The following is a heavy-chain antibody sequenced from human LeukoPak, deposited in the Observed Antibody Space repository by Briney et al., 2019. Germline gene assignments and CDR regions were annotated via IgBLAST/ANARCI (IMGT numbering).Heavy chain of an antibody. CDR3: APIVGATNGY. J-gene: IGHJ4*02. CDR1: GFTFSSYW. CDR2: ISSSSSYI. Sequence: PGGSLRLSCAASGFTFSSYWMHWVRQAPGKGLEWVSSISSSSSYIYYADSVKGRFTISRDNAKNSLYLQMNSLRAEDTAVYYCAPIVGATNGYWGQGTLVTVSS. D-gene: IGHD1-26*01. V-gene: IGHV3-21*01.